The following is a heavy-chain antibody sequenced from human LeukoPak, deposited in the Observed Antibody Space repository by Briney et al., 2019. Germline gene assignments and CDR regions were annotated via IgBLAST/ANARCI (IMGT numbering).Heavy chain of an antibody. CDR2: INQDGSEK. D-gene: IGHD3-10*01. V-gene: IGHV3-7*01. Sequence: ETLSLTCTVSGGSISSSSYYWGWIRQPPGKGLEWVANINQDGSEKYYVDSVKGRFTISRDNAKNSLYLQMNSLRVEDTAVYYCARWAAGSGSYYDPNCFSYWGQGTLVTVSS. J-gene: IGHJ4*02. CDR1: GGSISSSSYY. CDR3: ARWAAGSGSYYDPNCFSY.